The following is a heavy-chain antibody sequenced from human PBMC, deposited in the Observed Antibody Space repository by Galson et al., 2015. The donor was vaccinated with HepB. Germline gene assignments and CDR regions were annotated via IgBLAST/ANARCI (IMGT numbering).Heavy chain of an antibody. D-gene: IGHD3-22*01. V-gene: IGHV3-48*02. J-gene: IGHJ2*01. Sequence: SLRLSCAASGFTFSSYSMNWVRQAPGKGLEWVSYISSSSSTIYYADSVKGRFTISRDNAKNSLYLQMNSLRDEDTAVYYCARDVITMIVHTRWYFDLWGRGTLVTVSS. CDR1: GFTFSSYS. CDR3: ARDVITMIVHTRWYFDL. CDR2: ISSSSSTI.